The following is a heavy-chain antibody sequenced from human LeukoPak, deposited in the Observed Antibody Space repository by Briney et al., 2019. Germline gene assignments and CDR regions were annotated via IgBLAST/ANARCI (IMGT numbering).Heavy chain of an antibody. Sequence: GGSLRLSCAASGFTFSSYAMSWVRQAPGKGLEWVSAISGSGGSTYYADSVKGRFTISRDNSKNTLYLQMNSLRAEDTAVYYCARWRDIVVVVAAIDYWGQGTLVTVSS. V-gene: IGHV3-23*01. CDR3: ARWRDIVVVVAAIDY. CDR1: GFTFSSYA. D-gene: IGHD2-15*01. J-gene: IGHJ4*02. CDR2: ISGSGGST.